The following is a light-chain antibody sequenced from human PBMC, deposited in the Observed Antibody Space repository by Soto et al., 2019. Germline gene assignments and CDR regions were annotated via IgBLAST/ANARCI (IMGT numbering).Light chain of an antibody. J-gene: IGKJ4*01. Sequence: EIVMTQSPATLSVSPGERATLSCRASQSVNRNLAWYQQKPGQTPRFLIYDASSRATGIPARFSGSGSGTDFTLTISSLQSEDFAVYYCQQYNNWPLTFGGGTNVEIK. CDR1: QSVNRN. CDR2: DAS. V-gene: IGKV3-15*01. CDR3: QQYNNWPLT.